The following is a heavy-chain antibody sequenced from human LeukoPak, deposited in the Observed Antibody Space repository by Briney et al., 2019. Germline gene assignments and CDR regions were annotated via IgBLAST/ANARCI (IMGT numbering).Heavy chain of an antibody. J-gene: IGHJ6*02. CDR1: GFTFSSYE. CDR3: ARGGELAHYYYYYGMDV. Sequence: PGGSLRLSCAASGFTFSSYEMNWVRQPQGKGLEWVSYISSSGSTIYYAGSVKGRFTISRDNAKNSLYLQMNSLRAEDTAVYYCARGGELAHYYYYYGMDVWGQGTTVTVSS. V-gene: IGHV3-48*03. D-gene: IGHD3-16*01. CDR2: ISSSGSTI.